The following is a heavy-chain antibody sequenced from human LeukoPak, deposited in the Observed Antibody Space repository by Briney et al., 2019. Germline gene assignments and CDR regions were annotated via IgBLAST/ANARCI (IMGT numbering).Heavy chain of an antibody. CDR3: ARASPSGSYYLFPDY. V-gene: IGHV3-21*01. CDR1: GFSFSNYG. Sequence: GGSLRLSCAASGFSFSNYGMNWVRQAPGKGLEWVSSISSSSSYIYYADSVKGRFTISRDNAKNSLYLQMNSLRAEDTAVYYCARASPSGSYYLFPDYWGQGTLVTVSS. J-gene: IGHJ4*02. CDR2: ISSSSSYI. D-gene: IGHD1-26*01.